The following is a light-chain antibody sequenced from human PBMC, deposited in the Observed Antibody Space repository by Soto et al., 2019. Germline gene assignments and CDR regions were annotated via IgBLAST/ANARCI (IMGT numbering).Light chain of an antibody. CDR2: DAS. CDR1: QDFSNF. J-gene: IGKJ4*01. CDR3: QQLYSFPLT. Sequence: DIQLTQSPSFLSASIGDRVTITCRASQDFSNFLAWYQQKPGRAPKLLMYDASTLQSGVPSRFSGSGSGTESTLTISSQQPEDFATYYCQQLYSFPLTFGGGTKVEIK. V-gene: IGKV1-9*01.